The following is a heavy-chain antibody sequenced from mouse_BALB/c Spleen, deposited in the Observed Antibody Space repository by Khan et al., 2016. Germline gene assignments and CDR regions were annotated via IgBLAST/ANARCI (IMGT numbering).Heavy chain of an antibody. CDR3: TRHYYGSSFWFAY. V-gene: IGHV5-2*01. Sequence: EVELVESGGDLVQPGESLKLSCESNEYEFPSHDMSWVRKTPEKRLELVAAINSAGNDTYYPDTMERRFIISRDNTKKTLYLQINSLRSENTALYYCTRHYYGSSFWFAYWGQGTLVTVSA. D-gene: IGHD1-1*01. CDR2: INSAGNDT. J-gene: IGHJ3*01. CDR1: EYEFPSHD.